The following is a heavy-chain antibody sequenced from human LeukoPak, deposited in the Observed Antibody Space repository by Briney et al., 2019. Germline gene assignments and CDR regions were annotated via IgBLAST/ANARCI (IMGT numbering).Heavy chain of an antibody. J-gene: IGHJ6*02. CDR1: GGSISSYY. V-gene: IGHV4-59*01. CDR3: ARARVGLYYYYGMDV. Sequence: SETLSLTCTVSGGSISSYYWSWIRQPPGKGLEWIGYIYYSGSTNYNPSLKSRVTISVDTSKNQFSLKLSSVTAAGTAVYYCARARVGLYYYYGMDVWGQGTTVTVSS. CDR2: IYYSGST. D-gene: IGHD2-15*01.